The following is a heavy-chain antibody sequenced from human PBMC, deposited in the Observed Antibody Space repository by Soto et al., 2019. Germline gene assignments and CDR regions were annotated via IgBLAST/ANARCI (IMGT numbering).Heavy chain of an antibody. CDR2: ISGSGGST. D-gene: IGHD2-8*02. V-gene: IGHV3-23*01. CDR1: GFTFSSYA. CDR3: AKDQQPNDWWVRRSFSCGMEG. Sequence: GGSLRLSCAASGFTFSSYAMSWVRQAPGKGLEWVSAISGSGGSTYYADSVKGRFTISRDNSKNTLYLQMNSLRAEDTAVYYCAKDQQPNDWWVRRSFSCGMEGRRQGTSVTVSS. J-gene: IGHJ6*01.